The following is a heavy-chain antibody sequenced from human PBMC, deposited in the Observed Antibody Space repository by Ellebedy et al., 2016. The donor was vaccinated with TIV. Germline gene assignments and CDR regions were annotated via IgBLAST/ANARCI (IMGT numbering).Heavy chain of an antibody. CDR3: ARVPDWYFDL. J-gene: IGHJ2*01. V-gene: IGHV3-11*06. CDR1: GGSISSSN. CDR2: ISSSSSYT. Sequence: LSLTCAVSGGSISSSNWWSWIRQAPGKGLEWVSYISSSSSYTNYADSVKGRFTISRDNAKNSLYLQMNSLRAEDTAVYYCARVPDWYFDLWGRGTLVTVSS.